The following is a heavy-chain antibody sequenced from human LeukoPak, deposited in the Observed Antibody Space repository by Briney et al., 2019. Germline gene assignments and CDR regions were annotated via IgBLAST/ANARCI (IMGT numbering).Heavy chain of an antibody. D-gene: IGHD6-19*01. V-gene: IGHV4-31*03. J-gene: IGHJ4*02. CDR2: IYYSGDT. CDR3: ARSGSSSGWPYFDY. CDR1: GGSISSGGYY. Sequence: SQTLSLTCTVSGGSISSGGYYWSWIRQHPGKGLEWIGYIYYSGDTYYNPSLKSRVTISVDTSKNQFSLKLSSVTAADTAVYYCARSGSSSGWPYFDYWGQGTLVTVSS.